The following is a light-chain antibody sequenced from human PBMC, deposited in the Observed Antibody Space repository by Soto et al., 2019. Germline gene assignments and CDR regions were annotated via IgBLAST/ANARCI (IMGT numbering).Light chain of an antibody. CDR1: QSVSNNY. Sequence: EIVLTQSPGTLSLSPGERATLSCRASQSVSNNYIAWYQQKPGQAPRLLIFGSSDRATGIPDRFSGSGSGTDFTLTISRLEPEDFAVYYCHQYGSSPPYTCGQGTNLEI. V-gene: IGKV3-20*01. CDR2: GSS. J-gene: IGKJ2*01. CDR3: HQYGSSPPYT.